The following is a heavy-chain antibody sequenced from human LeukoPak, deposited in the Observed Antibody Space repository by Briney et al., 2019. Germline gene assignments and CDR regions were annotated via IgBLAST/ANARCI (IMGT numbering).Heavy chain of an antibody. CDR1: GGSFSGYY. J-gene: IGHJ5*02. CDR3: ARVGNWFDP. CDR2: IYYSGST. V-gene: IGHV4-30-4*01. Sequence: SETLSLTCAVYGGSFSGYYWSWIRQPPGKGLEWIGYIYYSGSTYYNPSLKSRVTISVDTSKNQFSLKLSSVTAADTAVYYCARVGNWFDPWGQGTLVTVSS. D-gene: IGHD4-23*01.